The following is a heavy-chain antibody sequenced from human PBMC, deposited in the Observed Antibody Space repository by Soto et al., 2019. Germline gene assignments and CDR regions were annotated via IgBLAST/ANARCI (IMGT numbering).Heavy chain of an antibody. CDR2: IYYSGST. D-gene: IGHD2-21*02. J-gene: IGHJ6*02. CDR1: GGSISSYY. CDR3: ARHADCGGDCYSYYYYGMDV. Sequence: SETLSLTCTVSGGSISSYYWGWIRQPPGKGPEWIGSIYYSGSTYYNPSLKSRVTISVDTSKNQFSLKLSSVTAADTAVYYCARHADCGGDCYSYYYYGMDVWGQGTTVTVSS. V-gene: IGHV4-39*01.